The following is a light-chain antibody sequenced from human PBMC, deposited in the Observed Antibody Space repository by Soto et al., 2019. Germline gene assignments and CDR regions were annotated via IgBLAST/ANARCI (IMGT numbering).Light chain of an antibody. CDR2: GAS. V-gene: IGKV3-20*01. CDR1: QTVTRSY. J-gene: IGKJ1*01. Sequence: EIVLTHSPGTLSLSPGERATLSCSASQTVTRSYLAWYQQKPGQAPRLLIYGASTRATGIPARFSGSGSGTDFTLTISRLEPEDFAVYYCQQYGSSPQTFGQGTKVDIK. CDR3: QQYGSSPQT.